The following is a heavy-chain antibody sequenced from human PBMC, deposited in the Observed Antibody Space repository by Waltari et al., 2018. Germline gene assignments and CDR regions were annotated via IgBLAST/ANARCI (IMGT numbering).Heavy chain of an antibody. CDR2: IYTSGST. Sequence: QVQLQESGPGLVKPSETLSLTCTVSGGSISSYYWSWIRQPAGKGLEWIGRIYTSGSTTHHPSPKRRVTMSADTSNNQFSLKLRFVTAADTAVYYCARDLLQLSTRYYYYYMDVWGKGTTVTISS. CDR1: GGSISSYY. D-gene: IGHD5-18*01. J-gene: IGHJ6*03. V-gene: IGHV4-4*07. CDR3: ARDLLQLSTRYYYYYMDV.